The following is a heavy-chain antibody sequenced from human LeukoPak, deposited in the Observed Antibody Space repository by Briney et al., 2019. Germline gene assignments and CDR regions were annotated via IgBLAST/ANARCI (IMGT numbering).Heavy chain of an antibody. J-gene: IGHJ4*02. CDR3: ARMDMDTAMVTNYLDH. V-gene: IGHV1-46*01. Sequence: ASVKISCKASGYTFTNNYMHWVRQAPGQGLEWMGVIHPGGSSTNYAQKFQGRVTMTKDTSTSTVYIELNTLRSDDTAVYYCARMDMDTAMVTNYLDHWGQGTLLIVSS. CDR1: GYTFTNNY. D-gene: IGHD5-18*01. CDR2: IHPGGSST.